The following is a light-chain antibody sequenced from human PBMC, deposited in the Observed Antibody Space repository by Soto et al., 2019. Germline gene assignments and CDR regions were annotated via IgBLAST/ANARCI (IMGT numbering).Light chain of an antibody. V-gene: IGKV1D-13*01. Sequence: AIQLTQSPSSLSASVGDRVTIACRASQGIYSHLVWFQQKPGKAPKLLIYEASSLESGVPSRFSGSGSGTDFTLTISSLQPEDFATYYCQQLNNSPLTFGGGTKVEIK. CDR1: QGIYSH. J-gene: IGKJ4*01. CDR3: QQLNNSPLT. CDR2: EAS.